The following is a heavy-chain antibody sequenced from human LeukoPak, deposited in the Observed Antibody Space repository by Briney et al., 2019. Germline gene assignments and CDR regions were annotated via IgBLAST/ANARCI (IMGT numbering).Heavy chain of an antibody. Sequence: PGGSLRLSCAASEFSVGSNYMTWVRQAPGKGLEWVSSISSSSSYIYYADSVKGRFTISRDNAKNSLYLQMNSLRAEDTAVYYCARYYSGYDLPSPFDYWGQGTLVTVSS. CDR2: ISSSSSYI. CDR3: ARYYSGYDLPSPFDY. CDR1: EFSVGSNY. V-gene: IGHV3-21*01. J-gene: IGHJ4*02. D-gene: IGHD5-12*01.